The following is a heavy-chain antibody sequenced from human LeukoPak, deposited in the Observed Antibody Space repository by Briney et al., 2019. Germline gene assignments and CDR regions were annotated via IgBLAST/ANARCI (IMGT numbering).Heavy chain of an antibody. D-gene: IGHD3-22*01. V-gene: IGHV1-8*01. J-gene: IGHJ3*02. Sequence: ASVKVSCKASGYTFTSYDINWVRQATGQGLEWMGWMNPNTGNTGYAQKFQGRVTMTRNTSISTAYMELSSLRSEDTAVYYCASVSKDYYDSSGYYQGAFDIWGQGTMVTVSS. CDR1: GYTFTSYD. CDR3: ASVSKDYYDSSGYYQGAFDI. CDR2: MNPNTGNT.